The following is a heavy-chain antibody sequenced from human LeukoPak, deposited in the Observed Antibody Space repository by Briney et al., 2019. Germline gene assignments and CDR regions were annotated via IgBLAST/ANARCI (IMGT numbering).Heavy chain of an antibody. Sequence: PSETLSLTCTVSGGSISSYYWSWIRQPPGKGLEWIGYIYYSGSTNYNPSLKSRVTISVDTSKNQFSLKLSSVTAADTAVYYCARVRPGGGDYHLDYWGQGTLVTVSS. CDR1: GGSISSYY. J-gene: IGHJ4*02. CDR2: IYYSGST. V-gene: IGHV4-59*12. CDR3: ARVRPGGGDYHLDY. D-gene: IGHD2-21*02.